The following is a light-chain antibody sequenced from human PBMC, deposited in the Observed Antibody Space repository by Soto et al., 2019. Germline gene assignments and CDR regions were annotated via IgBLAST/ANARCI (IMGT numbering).Light chain of an antibody. Sequence: EIVLTQSPATRSLSPGERATLSCRASQSVSTYLAWYQQKPGQAPRLLIYDASNRATGIPGRFSGSGSGTDFTLTISSLEPEDFAVYYCQQRSNWPPRTFGQGTKLEIK. V-gene: IGKV3-11*01. CDR3: QQRSNWPPRT. CDR1: QSVSTY. J-gene: IGKJ2*01. CDR2: DAS.